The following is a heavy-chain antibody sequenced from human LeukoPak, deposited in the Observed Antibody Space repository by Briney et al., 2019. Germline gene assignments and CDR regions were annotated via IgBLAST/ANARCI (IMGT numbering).Heavy chain of an antibody. CDR1: GFTFSSYA. J-gene: IGHJ4*02. V-gene: IGHV3-23*01. CDR2: ISTSGGST. D-gene: IGHD3-22*01. CDR3: AIMHRYYDGSGYWVQ. Sequence: QTGGSLRLSCAASGFTFSSYAMSWVRQAPGKGLEWVSGISTSGGSTSYADSVEGRFTISRDNPRNTLYMQMNSLRAEDTAVYYCAIMHRYYDGSGYWVQWGQGTLVTVSS.